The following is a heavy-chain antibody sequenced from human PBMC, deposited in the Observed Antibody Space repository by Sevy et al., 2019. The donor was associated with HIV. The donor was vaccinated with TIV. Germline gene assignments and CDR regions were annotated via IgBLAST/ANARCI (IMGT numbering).Heavy chain of an antibody. CDR1: GFSFSDYH. Sequence: GGSLRLSCVTSGFSFSDYHMSWIRLAPGKGLEWISHITSSHGAKVYADSVRGRFDISRDNARKSVYLQMNRLQVGDTATYFCVGRRYRVGHSWSYFFDFWGQGTPVTVSS. J-gene: IGHJ4*02. V-gene: IGHV3-11*01. D-gene: IGHD5-18*01. CDR3: VGRRYRVGHSWSYFFDF. CDR2: ITSSHGAK.